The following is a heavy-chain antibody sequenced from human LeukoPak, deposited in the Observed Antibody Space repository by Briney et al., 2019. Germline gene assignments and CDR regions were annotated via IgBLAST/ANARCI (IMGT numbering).Heavy chain of an antibody. D-gene: IGHD3-22*01. CDR1: GFTFSNYY. CDR3: ARWIHDSAAWRLDY. V-gene: IGHV3-7*04. Sequence: GGSLRLSCAASGFTFSNYYMSWVRQAPGKGLEWVANIRQDASAVFQVDSLKGRFTVSRDNTKNSLYLQMSSLRVEDTAVYHCARWIHDSAAWRLDYWGRGALVTVSS. J-gene: IGHJ4*02. CDR2: IRQDASAV.